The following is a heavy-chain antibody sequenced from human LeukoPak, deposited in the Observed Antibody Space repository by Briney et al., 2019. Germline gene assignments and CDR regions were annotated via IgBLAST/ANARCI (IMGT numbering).Heavy chain of an antibody. J-gene: IGHJ3*02. CDR2: MSGSGGST. V-gene: IGHV3-23*01. D-gene: IGHD4-17*01. Sequence: GGSLRLSCAASEFTISSYCMSWARQAPGKWLEWVASMSGSGGSTQYADSVQGRFAISRDNSKNTLYLQMNSLRVEDTAMYFCARDPNGDYIGTFDMRGRGTMVSVSS. CDR1: EFTISSYC. CDR3: ARDPNGDYIGTFDM.